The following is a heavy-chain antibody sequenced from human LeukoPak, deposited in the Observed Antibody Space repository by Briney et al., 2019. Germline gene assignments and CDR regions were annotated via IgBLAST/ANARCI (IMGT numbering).Heavy chain of an antibody. V-gene: IGHV4-59*01. CDR1: GGSISSYY. J-gene: IGHJ3*02. D-gene: IGHD6-19*01. CDR3: ARLPSRYSSGWHSALSAFDI. CDR2: IYYSGST. Sequence: SETLSLTCTVSGGSISSYYWSWIRQPPGKGLEWIGYIYYSGSTNYNPSLKSRVTISVDTSKNQFSLKLSSVTAADTAVYYCARLPSRYSSGWHSALSAFDIWGQGTMVTVSS.